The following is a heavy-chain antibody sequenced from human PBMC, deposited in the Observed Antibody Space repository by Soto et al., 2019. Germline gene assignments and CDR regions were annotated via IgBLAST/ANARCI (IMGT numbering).Heavy chain of an antibody. CDR2: IYYSGST. V-gene: IGHV4-61*01. Sequence: ESLSLTCTASGGCVSSGSYDWSWMRQPPGKGLEWIGYIYYSGSTNYNPSLKSRVTISVETSKNQFSLKLSSVTAADTDVYYCARGPHYWFDPWGQGTLVTVSS. CDR3: ARGPHYWFDP. J-gene: IGHJ5*02. CDR1: GGCVSSGSYD.